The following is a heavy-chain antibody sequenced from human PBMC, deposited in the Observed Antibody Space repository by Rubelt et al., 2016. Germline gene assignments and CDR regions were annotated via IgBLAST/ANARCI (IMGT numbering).Heavy chain of an antibody. CDR3: ARDPYGDRHHDY. Sequence: QVQLVQSGAEVKKPGASVKVSCKASGYTFTSYGISWVRQAPGQGLEWMGWISAYNGNTNYAQKRQGRGTITTDTSTSIAYMERWGLRSDDTAVYDCARDPYGDRHHDYWGQGTLVTVSS. CDR2: ISAYNGNT. CDR1: GYTFTSYG. J-gene: IGHJ4*02. V-gene: IGHV1-18*01. D-gene: IGHD4-17*01.